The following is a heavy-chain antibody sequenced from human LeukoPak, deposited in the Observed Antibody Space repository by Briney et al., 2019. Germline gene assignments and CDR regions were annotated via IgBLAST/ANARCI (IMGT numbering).Heavy chain of an antibody. D-gene: IGHD3-22*01. CDR3: ARAMNSWFLLDLDY. CDR1: GYTFTSYG. Sequence: ASVKVSCKASGYTFTSYGISWVRQAPGQGLEWMGWIDPNSGDTKYVEKFQGRVTMTRDTSFSTAYMALSSLRSDDTAMYYRARAMNSWFLLDLDYWGQGNLVTVSS. V-gene: IGHV1-2*02. CDR2: IDPNSGDT. J-gene: IGHJ4*02.